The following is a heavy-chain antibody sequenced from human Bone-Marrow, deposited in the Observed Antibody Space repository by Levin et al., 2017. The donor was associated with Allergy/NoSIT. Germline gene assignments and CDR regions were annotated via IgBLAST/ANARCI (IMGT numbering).Heavy chain of an antibody. J-gene: IGHJ4*02. V-gene: IGHV3-23*01. CDR3: AKFGSGWYNNYFDY. Sequence: GESLKISCAASGFTFSSYAMSWVRQAPGKGLEWVSGISSSGVGTYYADSVKGRFTISRDNSKNTLYLQMNSLRAEDTAVYYCAKFGSGWYNNYFDYWGQGTQVTVSS. CDR1: GFTFSSYA. D-gene: IGHD6-19*01. CDR2: ISSSGVGT.